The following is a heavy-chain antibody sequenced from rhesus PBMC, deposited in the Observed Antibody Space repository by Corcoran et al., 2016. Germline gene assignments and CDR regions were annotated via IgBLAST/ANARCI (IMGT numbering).Heavy chain of an antibody. CDR2: IHPFNGNT. J-gene: IGHJ4*01. D-gene: IGHD6-31*01. CDR3: AREGIAATEALWVY. CDR1: GYTFTDYY. Sequence: QVQLVQSGAEVKKPGSSVKVSCKASGYTFTDYYMHWVRNAPRQGLEWMGWIHPFNGNTKYAQKCQGRVTMTRDTSTSTAYMELSSLRSEDTAVYYCAREGIAATEALWVYWGQGVLVTVSS. V-gene: IGHV1S2*01.